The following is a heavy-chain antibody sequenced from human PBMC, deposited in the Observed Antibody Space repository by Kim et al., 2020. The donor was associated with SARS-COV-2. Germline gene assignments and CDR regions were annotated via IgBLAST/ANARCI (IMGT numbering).Heavy chain of an antibody. CDR3: AREHSDIAVAGPFDY. J-gene: IGHJ4*02. CDR1: GFTFSSYG. V-gene: IGHV3-33*01. CDR2: IWYDGSNK. D-gene: IGHD6-19*01. Sequence: GGSLRLSCAASGFTFSSYGMHWVRQAPGKGLEWVAVIWYDGSNKYYADSVKGRFTISRDNSKNTLYLQMNSLRAEDTAVYYCAREHSDIAVAGPFDYWGQGTLVTVSS.